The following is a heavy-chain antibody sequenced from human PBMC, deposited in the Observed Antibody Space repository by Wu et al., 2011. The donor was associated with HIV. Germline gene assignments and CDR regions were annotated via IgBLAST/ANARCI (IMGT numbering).Heavy chain of an antibody. Sequence: QVQLVQSGAEVKKPGASVKVTCKASGYIFTNYYMYWVRQAPGQGLEWMGWINPNSGGTNYAQKFQGRVTMTRDTSISTAYMELSRLRSDDTAVYYCARGVAVAGTLYFDYWGQGTLVTVSS. D-gene: IGHD6-19*01. CDR3: ARGVAVAGTLYFDY. V-gene: IGHV1-2*02. CDR1: GYIFTNYY. J-gene: IGHJ4*02. CDR2: INPNSGGT.